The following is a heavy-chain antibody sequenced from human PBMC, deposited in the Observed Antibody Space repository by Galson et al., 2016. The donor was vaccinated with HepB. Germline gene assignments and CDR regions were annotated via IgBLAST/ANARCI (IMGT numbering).Heavy chain of an antibody. CDR3: ARSCRSNNCYYYFDN. CDR1: GGSISSSS. CDR2: ISSFSTYI. J-gene: IGHJ4*01. D-gene: IGHD2-2*01. V-gene: IGHV3-21*01. Sequence: ETLSLTCTVSGGSISSSSYYWAWIRRPPGKGLEWVSSISSFSTYIYNADSVKGRFTISRDNAKNSLYLEMKSLRVDETAVYYCARSCRSNNCYYYFDNWGHGILVTVSS.